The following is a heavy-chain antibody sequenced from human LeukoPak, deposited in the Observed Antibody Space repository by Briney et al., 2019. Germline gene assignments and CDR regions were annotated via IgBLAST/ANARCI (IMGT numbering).Heavy chain of an antibody. CDR3: AREGDRGVLVADFFDF. CDR1: GFTFRSYA. D-gene: IGHD6-19*01. CDR2: VSATGATT. V-gene: IGHV3-23*01. J-gene: IGHJ4*02. Sequence: GGSLRVSCAASGFTFRSYAMSWVRQAPGKGLEWVSVVSATGATTDFADSVKGRFTIPRDNSNNMLHLQLSSLRAEDTAVYYCAREGDRGVLVADFFDFWGQGTVVTVSS.